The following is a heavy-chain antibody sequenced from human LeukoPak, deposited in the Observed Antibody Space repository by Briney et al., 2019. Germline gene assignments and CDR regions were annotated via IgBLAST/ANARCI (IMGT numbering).Heavy chain of an antibody. CDR2: ISTSGST. D-gene: IGHD4/OR15-4a*01. V-gene: IGHV4-4*07. CDR1: GGSTSSYS. CDR3: ARQQLKTMASFDS. J-gene: IGHJ4*02. Sequence: SETLSLXCSVSGGSTSSYSWSWIRQPAGKGLEWIGRISTSGSTDYNPSLKSRLTMSLDTSTNHFSLKLNSVTAADTAEYYCARQQLKTMASFDSWGQGTLVTVSS.